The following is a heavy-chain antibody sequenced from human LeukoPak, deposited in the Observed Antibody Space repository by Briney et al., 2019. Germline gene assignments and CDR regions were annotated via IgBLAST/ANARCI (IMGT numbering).Heavy chain of an antibody. J-gene: IGHJ5*02. V-gene: IGHV3-23*01. Sequence: PGGSLRLSCAASGFTFSSYAMSWVRQAPGKGLEWVSAISGSGGSTYYADSVKGRFTISRDNSKNTLYLQMNSLRAEDTAVYYCAKQGPFSSGSYSYNWFDPWGQGTLVTVSS. CDR2: ISGSGGST. CDR3: AKQGPFSSGSYSYNWFDP. D-gene: IGHD1-26*01. CDR1: GFTFSSYA.